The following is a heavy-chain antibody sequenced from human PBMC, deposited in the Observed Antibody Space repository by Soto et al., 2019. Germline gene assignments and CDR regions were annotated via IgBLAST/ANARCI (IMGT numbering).Heavy chain of an antibody. CDR3: ARVGIAAAGTADGYYYYGMDV. V-gene: IGHV1-69*13. CDR1: GGTFSSYA. D-gene: IGHD6-13*01. CDR2: IIPIFGTA. J-gene: IGHJ6*02. Sequence: SVKVSCKASGGTFSSYAISWVRQAPGQGLEWMGGIIPIFGTANYAQKFQGRVTITADESTSTAYMELSSLRSEDTAVYYCARVGIAAAGTADGYYYYGMDVWGQGTTVTVSS.